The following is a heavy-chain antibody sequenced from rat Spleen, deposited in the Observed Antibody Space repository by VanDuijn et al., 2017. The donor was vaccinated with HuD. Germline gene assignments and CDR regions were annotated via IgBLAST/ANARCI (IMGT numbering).Heavy chain of an antibody. CDR3: TTPRDTAGIPP. CDR2: ISTSGSRT. D-gene: IGHD1-9*01. V-gene: IGHV5-46*01. J-gene: IGHJ2*01. CDR1: GFTFNNFA. Sequence: EVQLVESGGGLVQPGRSLKLSCVASGFTFNNFAMALVRQAPKKGLEWVATISTSGSRTYYPDSVKGRFTISRDNAKSTLYLQMDSLRSEDTATYYCTTPRDTAGIPPWGQGVMVTVSS.